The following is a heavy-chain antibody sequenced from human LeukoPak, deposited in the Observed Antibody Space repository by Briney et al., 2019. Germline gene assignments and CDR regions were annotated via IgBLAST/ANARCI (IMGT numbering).Heavy chain of an antibody. Sequence: SETLSLTCAVYGGSFSGYYWSWIRQPPGKGLEWIGEMNHSGSANYSPSLKSRVTISVDTSKNQFSLKLSSVTAADTAVYYCARSSMIVVVATDWGQGTLVTVSS. CDR3: ARSSMIVVVATD. CDR1: GGSFSGYY. CDR2: MNHSGSA. D-gene: IGHD3-22*01. V-gene: IGHV4-34*01. J-gene: IGHJ4*02.